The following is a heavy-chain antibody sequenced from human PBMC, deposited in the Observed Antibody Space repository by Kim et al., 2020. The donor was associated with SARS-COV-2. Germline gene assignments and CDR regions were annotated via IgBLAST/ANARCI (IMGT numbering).Heavy chain of an antibody. CDR3: ARLLRFLEWRSRGAFDI. CDR2: IYYSGST. Sequence: SETLSLTCTVSGGSVSSGSYYWSWIRQPPGKGLEWIGYIYYSGSTNYNPSLKSRVTISVDTSKNQFSLKLSSVTAADTAVYYCARLLRFLEWRSRGAFDIWGQGTMVTVSS. CDR1: GGSVSSGSYY. J-gene: IGHJ3*02. D-gene: IGHD3-3*01. V-gene: IGHV4-61*01.